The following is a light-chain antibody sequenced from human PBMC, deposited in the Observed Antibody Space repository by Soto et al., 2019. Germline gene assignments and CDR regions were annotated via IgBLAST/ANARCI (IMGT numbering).Light chain of an antibody. V-gene: IGKV3-20*01. CDR2: GAP. J-gene: IGKJ4*02. Sequence: EIVLTQSPGTLSLSPGERATLSCRASQGVSSSDLAWYQPKPGQAPRLLIYGAPTRATGIPDRFSGSGSGTEFTLTISSLAPEEFAVYYCQQYGSPLTFGGGTKVDI. CDR3: QQYGSPLT. CDR1: QGVSSSD.